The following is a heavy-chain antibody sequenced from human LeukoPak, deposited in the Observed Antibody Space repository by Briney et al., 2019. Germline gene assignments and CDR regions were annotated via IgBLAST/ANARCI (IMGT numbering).Heavy chain of an antibody. J-gene: IGHJ3*02. CDR1: GGSISSSSYY. CDR2: IYYSGST. D-gene: IGHD3-3*01. Sequence: SETLSLTCTVSGGSISSSSYYWGWIRQPPGKGLEWIGSIYYSGSTYYNPSLKSRVTISVDTSKNQFSLKLSSVTAADTAVYYSARSGWSGYYDAFDIWGQGTMVTVSS. CDR3: ARSGWSGYYDAFDI. V-gene: IGHV4-39*01.